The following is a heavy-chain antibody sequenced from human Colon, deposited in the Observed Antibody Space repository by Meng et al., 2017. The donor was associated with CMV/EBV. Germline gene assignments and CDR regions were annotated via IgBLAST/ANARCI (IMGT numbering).Heavy chain of an antibody. J-gene: IGHJ6*02. CDR3: ARGVYGMDV. CDR1: GDSIRTYW. Sequence: GGSLRLSCTVSGDSIRTYWWSWVRQAPGKGLEWVSVIYSGGSTYYADSVKGRFTISRDNSKNTLYLQMNSLRAEDTAVYYCARGVYGMDVWGQGTTVTVSS. CDR2: IYSGGST. V-gene: IGHV3-66*02.